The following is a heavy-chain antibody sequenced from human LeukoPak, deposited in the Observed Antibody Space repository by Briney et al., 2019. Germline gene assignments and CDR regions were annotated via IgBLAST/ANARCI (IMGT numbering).Heavy chain of an antibody. D-gene: IGHD4-17*01. V-gene: IGHV4-39*01. CDR1: GASISSRSYH. Sequence: SETLSLTFTVSGASISSRSYHWGWIRQPPGKGLEWIGSFYYSGSTYYNPSLKSRATISVDTSKNQFSLKLTSVTAADTAVYYCASLDDYGDPFDPWGQGTLVTVSS. CDR3: ASLDDYGDPFDP. CDR2: FYYSGST. J-gene: IGHJ5*02.